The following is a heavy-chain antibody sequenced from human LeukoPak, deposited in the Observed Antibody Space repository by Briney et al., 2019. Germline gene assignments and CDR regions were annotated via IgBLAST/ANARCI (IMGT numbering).Heavy chain of an antibody. CDR1: GFTFSSYS. D-gene: IGHD3-22*01. CDR3: ATSLYDSSGYYTY. Sequence: GGSLRLSGAASGFTFSSYSMNWVRQAPGKGLEWVSSISSSSSYIYYADSMKGRFTISRDNAKNSLYLQMNSLRAEDTAVYYCATSLYDSSGYYTYWGQGTLVTVSS. CDR2: ISSSSSYI. J-gene: IGHJ4*02. V-gene: IGHV3-21*01.